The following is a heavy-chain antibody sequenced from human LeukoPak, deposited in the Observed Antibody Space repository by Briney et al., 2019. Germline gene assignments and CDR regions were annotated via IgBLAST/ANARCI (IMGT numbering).Heavy chain of an antibody. J-gene: IGHJ4*02. CDR2: IYYSGST. CDR1: GGSISSHY. D-gene: IGHD5-24*01. Sequence: SETLSLTCTVSGGSISSHYWSWVRQPPGKGLEWIGYIYYSGSTNYNPSLKSRVTISVDTSKNQFSLKLSSVTAADTAVYYCARDGYNTFLDYWGQGTLVTVSS. CDR3: ARDGYNTFLDY. V-gene: IGHV4-59*11.